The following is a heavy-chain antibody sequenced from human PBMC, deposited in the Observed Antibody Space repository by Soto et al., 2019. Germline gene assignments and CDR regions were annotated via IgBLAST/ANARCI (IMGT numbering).Heavy chain of an antibody. CDR3: ARVSRDGYNPRPDYFDY. Sequence: QVQLQESGPGLVKPSEILSLTCTVSGGSISSYYWSWIRQPPGKGLEWIGYIYYSGSTNYNPSLKSRVTISVDTSKNQYSLKQSSVTAADTAVYYCARVSRDGYNPRPDYFDYWGQGTLVTVST. J-gene: IGHJ4*02. CDR1: GGSISSYY. CDR2: IYYSGST. D-gene: IGHD5-12*01. V-gene: IGHV4-59*01.